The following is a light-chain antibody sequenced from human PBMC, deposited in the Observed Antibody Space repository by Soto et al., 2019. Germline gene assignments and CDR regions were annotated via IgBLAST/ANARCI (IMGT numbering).Light chain of an antibody. CDR3: QQYRDLPQT. CDR1: QSVRSNY. J-gene: IGKJ1*01. CDR2: NSS. V-gene: IGKV3-20*01. Sequence: IALPQSPRTLSLSPGERATLSCRASQSVRSNYLAWYQQKPGQAPRLLIYNSSTRATGIPDRFSGSGSGTDFTLTISRLEPEDFALYYCQQYRDLPQTFGQGTKVDIK.